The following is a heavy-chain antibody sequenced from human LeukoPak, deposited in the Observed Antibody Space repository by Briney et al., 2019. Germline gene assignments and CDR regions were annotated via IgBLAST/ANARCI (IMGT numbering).Heavy chain of an antibody. CDR3: AKEYCSSTSCYISWFDP. CDR2: IRYDGSNK. CDR1: GFTFSSYG. Sequence: GGSLRLSCAASGFTFSSYGMHWVRQAPGKGLEWVTFIRYDGSNKYYADSVKGRFTISRDNSRNTLYLQMNSLRAEDTAVYYCAKEYCSSTSCYISWFDPWGQGTLVTVSS. J-gene: IGHJ5*02. D-gene: IGHD2-2*02. V-gene: IGHV3-30*02.